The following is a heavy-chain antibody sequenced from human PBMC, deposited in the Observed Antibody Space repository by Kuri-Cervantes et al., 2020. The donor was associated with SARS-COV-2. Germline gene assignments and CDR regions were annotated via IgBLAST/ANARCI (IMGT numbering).Heavy chain of an antibody. D-gene: IGHD2-2*01. V-gene: IGHV4-4*07. CDR1: GGSISSYY. CDR3: ARGVPAADEGLYYYYMDV. J-gene: IGHJ6*03. Sequence: SETLSLTCTVSGGSISSYYWGWIRQPSGKGLEWIGRIYTSGSTNYNPSLKSRVTMSVDTSKNQFSLKLSSETAADTAVYYCARGVPAADEGLYYYYMDVWGKGTTVTVSS. CDR2: IYTSGST.